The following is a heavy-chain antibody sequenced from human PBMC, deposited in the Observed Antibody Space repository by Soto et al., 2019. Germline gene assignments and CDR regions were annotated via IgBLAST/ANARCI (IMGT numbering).Heavy chain of an antibody. CDR1: GGTFSSYA. Sequence: SVKVSCEASGGTFSSYAISWVRQAPGQELEWMGVIIPIFGTAKYAQKFQGRVTITADESTSTAYMELSSLRSAATAVYYCARGYSNGCDHWGQGTLVIVAS. J-gene: IGHJ5*02. D-gene: IGHD5-18*01. V-gene: IGHV1-69*13. CDR3: ARGYSNGCDH. CDR2: IIPIFGTA.